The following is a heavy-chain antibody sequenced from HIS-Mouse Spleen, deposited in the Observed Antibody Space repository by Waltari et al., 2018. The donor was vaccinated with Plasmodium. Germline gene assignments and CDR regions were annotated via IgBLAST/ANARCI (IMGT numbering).Heavy chain of an antibody. J-gene: IGHJ6*02. CDR2: IDWDDDK. CDR1: GFSLRTSGMC. V-gene: IGHV2-70*15. CDR3: ARTTYSSSSAKYYYYGMDV. Sequence: QVTLRESGPALVKPTQTLTLTCTFSGFSLRTSGMCVRWIRHPPGTALEWLARIDWDDDKYYSTSLKTRLTISKDTSKNQVVLTMTNMDPVDTATYYCARTTYSSSSAKYYYYGMDVWGQGTTVTVSS. D-gene: IGHD6-6*01.